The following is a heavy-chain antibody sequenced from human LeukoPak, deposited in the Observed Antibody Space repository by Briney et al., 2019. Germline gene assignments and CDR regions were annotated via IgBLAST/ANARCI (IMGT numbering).Heavy chain of an antibody. CDR2: ISYDGSNK. CDR3: ARDLNYYDSSGYSLGAFDI. Sequence: GGSLRLSCAASGFTFSSYAMHWVRQAPGKGLEWVAVISYDGSNKYYADSVKGRFTISRDNSKNTLYLQMNSLRAEDTAVYYCARDLNYYDSSGYSLGAFDIWAKGQWSPSLQ. D-gene: IGHD3-22*01. CDR1: GFTFSSYA. J-gene: IGHJ3*02. V-gene: IGHV3-30-3*01.